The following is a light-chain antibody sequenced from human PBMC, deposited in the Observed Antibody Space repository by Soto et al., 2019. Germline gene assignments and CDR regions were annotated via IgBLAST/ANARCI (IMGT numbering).Light chain of an antibody. J-gene: IGKJ4*01. CDR3: QQSYLTPLT. CDR2: ASY. Sequence: DIQMTQSPSSLSTSVVDRVIITCRASQSITGYLNWYQQKPGKAPKLLIYASYNLQSGVPSRFSGSGSGTDFTLTISSLQPEDFAIYYCQQSYLTPLTFGGGTKVEIK. CDR1: QSITGY. V-gene: IGKV1-39*01.